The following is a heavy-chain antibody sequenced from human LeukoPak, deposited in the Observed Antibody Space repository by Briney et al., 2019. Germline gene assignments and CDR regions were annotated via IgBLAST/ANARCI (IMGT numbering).Heavy chain of an antibody. J-gene: IGHJ4*02. CDR3: ARDPEWSGSYDY. CDR2: ISSSSSYI. Sequence: GGSLRLSCAASGFTFSSYSMNWVRQAPGKGLEWVSSISSSSSYIYYADSVKGRFTISRDNAKNSLYLQMSSLRAEDTAVYYCARDPEWSGSYDYWGQGTLVTVSS. CDR1: GFTFSSYS. V-gene: IGHV3-21*01. D-gene: IGHD1-26*01.